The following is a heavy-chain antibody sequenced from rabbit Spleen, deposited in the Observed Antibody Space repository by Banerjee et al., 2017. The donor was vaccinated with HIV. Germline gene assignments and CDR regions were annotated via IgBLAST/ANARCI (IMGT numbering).Heavy chain of an antibody. D-gene: IGHD1-1*01. CDR3: TRDDGSGHYIDGYFNL. CDR1: EFPLRRGYN. J-gene: IGHJ4*01. CDR2: IYTGNAKN. V-gene: IGHV1S45*01. Sequence: QEQLVESGGGLVKPGASLKLFCKASEFPLRRGYNISWVRQAPGKGPEWIGFIYTGNAKNYYASWAKGRFTISKTSSTTVTLQVTSLTVADTATYFCTRDDGSGHYIDGYFNLWGPGTLVTVS.